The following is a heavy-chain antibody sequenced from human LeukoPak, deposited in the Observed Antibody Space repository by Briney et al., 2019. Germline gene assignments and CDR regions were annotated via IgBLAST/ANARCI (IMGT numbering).Heavy chain of an antibody. CDR2: INHRGST. Sequence: SETLSLTCAVYGGSFSGYYWSWIRQPPGKGLEWIGEINHRGSTNYNPSLKSRVTISVDTSKNQFSLKLSSVTAADTAVYYCARVWYYYDSSGYYYVGVSDAFDIWGQGTMVTVSS. CDR3: ARVWYYYDSSGYYYVGVSDAFDI. V-gene: IGHV4-34*01. J-gene: IGHJ3*02. CDR1: GGSFSGYY. D-gene: IGHD3-22*01.